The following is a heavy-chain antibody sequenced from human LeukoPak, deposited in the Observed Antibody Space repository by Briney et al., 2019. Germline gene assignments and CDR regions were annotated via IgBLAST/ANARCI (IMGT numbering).Heavy chain of an antibody. CDR3: TTGTAAGTYGYYYYMDV. V-gene: IGHV3-73*01. CDR1: GFTFSSYS. D-gene: IGHD6-13*01. CDR2: IRSKANSYAT. Sequence: PGGSLRLSCAASGFTFSSYSMNWVRQAPGKGLEWVGRIRSKANSYATAYAASVKGRFTISRDDSKNTAYLQMNSLKTEDTAVYYCTTGTAAGTYGYYYYMDVWGKGTTVTVSS. J-gene: IGHJ6*03.